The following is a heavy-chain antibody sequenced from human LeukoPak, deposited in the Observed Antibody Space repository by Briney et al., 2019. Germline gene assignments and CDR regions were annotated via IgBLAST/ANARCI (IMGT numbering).Heavy chain of an antibody. D-gene: IGHD4-23*01. CDR2: LSRSGGDT. V-gene: IGHV3-23*01. Sequence: GGSLRLSCAASGFTFSSYGMSWVRQAPGKGLEWVSALSRSGGDTYYADSVKGRFTISRDNSKNTLYLQMNSLRAEDTAVYYCAKRSDYGGNSNYFVFWGQGTLVTVSS. J-gene: IGHJ4*02. CDR1: GFTFSSYG. CDR3: AKRSDYGGNSNYFVF.